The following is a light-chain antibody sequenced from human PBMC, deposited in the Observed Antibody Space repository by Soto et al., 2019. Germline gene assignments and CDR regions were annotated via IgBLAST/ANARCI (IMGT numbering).Light chain of an antibody. Sequence: MTQSPSTESASIGDRVTITCRASQSIGNWLAWYQQKPGRAPKLLMYEASSLESGVPSRFSGSVSGTEFTLTISSLQPDDFATYYCQQYKSYSTFGQGTKVDI. V-gene: IGKV1-5*03. CDR2: EAS. CDR1: QSIGNW. J-gene: IGKJ1*01. CDR3: QQYKSYST.